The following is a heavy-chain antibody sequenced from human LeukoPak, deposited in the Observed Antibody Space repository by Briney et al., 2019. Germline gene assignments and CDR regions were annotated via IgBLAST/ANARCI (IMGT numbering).Heavy chain of an antibody. D-gene: IGHD6-19*01. V-gene: IGHV4-39*01. CDR2: ISESGTT. CDR3: ARYSGSYFDY. Sequence: RPSETLSLTCSVSGGSISSSLHYWAWTRQPPGKGLEWLATISESGTTYYNPSLKSRVTISVDTSKNQFSLNLGSVTAADTAVYYCARYSGSYFDYWGQGALVTVSS. J-gene: IGHJ4*02. CDR1: GGSISSSLHY.